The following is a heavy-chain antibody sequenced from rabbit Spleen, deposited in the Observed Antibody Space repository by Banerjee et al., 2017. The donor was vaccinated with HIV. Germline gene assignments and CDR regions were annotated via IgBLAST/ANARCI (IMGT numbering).Heavy chain of an antibody. CDR1: GLSFSNSYW. CDR3: ARDLVAVIGWNFSL. V-gene: IGHV1S45*01. D-gene: IGHD1-1*01. J-gene: IGHJ6*01. CDR2: IYTGSGAT. Sequence: EESGGDLVKPDGSLTLTCTASGLSFSNSYWIFWVRQAPGKGLEWIASIYTGSGATYYANWAKGRFTVSKTSSTTVTLQMTSLTAADTATYFCARDLVAVIGWNFSLWGPGTLVTVS.